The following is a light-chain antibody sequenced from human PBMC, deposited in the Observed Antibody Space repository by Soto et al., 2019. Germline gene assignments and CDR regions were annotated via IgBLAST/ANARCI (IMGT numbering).Light chain of an antibody. CDR3: QQRSNWPLT. CDR1: QSVSSY. Sequence: EIVLTQSPATLSLSPGERATLSCRASQSVSSYLAWYQQKPGQAPRHLIYDASNRATGIPARFSGSGSGTDFPLTISSLEPEDFAVYYCQQRSNWPLTFGPGTKVDIK. V-gene: IGKV3-11*01. CDR2: DAS. J-gene: IGKJ3*01.